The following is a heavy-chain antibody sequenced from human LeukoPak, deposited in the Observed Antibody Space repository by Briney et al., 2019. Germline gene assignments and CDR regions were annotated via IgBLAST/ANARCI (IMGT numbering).Heavy chain of an antibody. D-gene: IGHD2-2*01. V-gene: IGHV5-51*01. CDR3: ARVPVVPAAWYGMDV. CDR1: GYSFTSYW. J-gene: IGHJ6*02. CDR2: IYPGDSDT. Sequence: GESLKISCKGSGYSFTSYWIGWVRQMPGKGLEWMGIIYPGDSDTRYSPSFQGQVTISADKSISTAYLQWSSLKASDTAMYYCARVPVVPAAWYGMDVWGQGTTVTASS.